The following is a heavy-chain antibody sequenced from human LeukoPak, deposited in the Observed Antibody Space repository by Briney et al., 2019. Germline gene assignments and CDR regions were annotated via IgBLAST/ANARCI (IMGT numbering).Heavy chain of an antibody. CDR1: GGSISSYY. CDR2: ISYSGST. Sequence: SETLSLTCTVSGGSISSYYWSWIRQPPGKGLEWIGYISYSGSTNYNPPLKSRVTISVDTSKHQFSLKLSAVTAADTAVYYCARGPHKFDYWGQGSLVTVSS. J-gene: IGHJ4*02. CDR3: ARGPHKFDY. V-gene: IGHV4-59*01.